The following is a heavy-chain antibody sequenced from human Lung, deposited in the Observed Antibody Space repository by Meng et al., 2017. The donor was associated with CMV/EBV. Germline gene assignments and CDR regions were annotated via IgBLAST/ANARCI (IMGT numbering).Heavy chain of an antibody. CDR2: VIPICGRT. Sequence: SLKISCSAAGGTTGSSDYSCWRHAAGQGLEWRGAVIPICGRTNSAQTVQGRVTITTDESTSTAYMQLSSLRAEDTAVYYCARDMSGDDHDDNSALDPWGQGTTVXVSS. CDR3: ARDMSGDDHDDNSALDP. V-gene: IGHV1-69*05. D-gene: IGHD5-12*01. CDR1: GGTTGSSD. J-gene: IGHJ5*01.